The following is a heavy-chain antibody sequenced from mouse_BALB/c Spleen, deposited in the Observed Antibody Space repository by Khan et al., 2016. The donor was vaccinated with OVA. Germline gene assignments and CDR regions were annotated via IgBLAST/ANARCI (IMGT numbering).Heavy chain of an antibody. V-gene: IGHV3-8*02. CDR3: ARWNYRYDGYFDY. CDR1: GDSITSGY. J-gene: IGHJ2*01. Sequence: EVQLQESGPTLVKPSQTLSLTCSVTGDSITSGYWNWIRQFPGNKLEYMGYISYSGSTYSNPSLKSRISITRDTSKNQFYLQLNSVTTEDTATYYCARWNYRYDGYFDYWGQGTTLTVSS. D-gene: IGHD2-14*01. CDR2: ISYSGST.